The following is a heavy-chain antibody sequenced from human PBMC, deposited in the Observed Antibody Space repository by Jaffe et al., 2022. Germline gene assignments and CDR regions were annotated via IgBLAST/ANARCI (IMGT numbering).Heavy chain of an antibody. CDR1: GFTFTTYW. CDR2: INQDGSQR. CDR3: SRTLDY. Sequence: EVQLVESGGGLVQPGGSLRLSCEASGFTFTTYWMDWVRQAPGKGLEWVANINQDGSQRYYVDSVKGRFTISRDNAKNSLYLQMNSLRAEDTAVYFCSRTLDYLGQGTLVTVSS. J-gene: IGHJ4*02. V-gene: IGHV3-7*01.